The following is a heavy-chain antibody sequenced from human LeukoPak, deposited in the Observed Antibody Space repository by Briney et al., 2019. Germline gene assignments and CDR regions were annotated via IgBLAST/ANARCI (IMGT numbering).Heavy chain of an antibody. CDR2: INHSGST. J-gene: IGHJ3*02. CDR3: ARDQHYDPGAFDI. D-gene: IGHD3-22*01. V-gene: IGHV4-34*01. CDR1: GGSFSGYT. Sequence: PSESLSLTFAVFGGSFSGYTSGWIRPPPRKGLGWIGEINHSGSTNYNPSLKSRVTISVDTSKNQFSLKLSSVTAADTAVYYCARDQHYDPGAFDIWGQGTMVTVSS.